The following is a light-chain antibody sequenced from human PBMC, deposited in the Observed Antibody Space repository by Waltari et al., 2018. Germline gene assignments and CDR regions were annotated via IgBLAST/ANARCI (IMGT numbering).Light chain of an antibody. CDR1: LGVRSN. J-gene: IGKJ3*01. CDR3: QQSYSSPPT. Sequence: VMTQSPGTLSVSPGESATLSCRASLGVRSNLAWYQQKPGQAPRLLIYGASTRATGTPARFSGSGSGTEFTLTISSLQSEDVALYYCQQSYSSPPTFGPGTKVDIK. CDR2: GAS. V-gene: IGKV3-15*01.